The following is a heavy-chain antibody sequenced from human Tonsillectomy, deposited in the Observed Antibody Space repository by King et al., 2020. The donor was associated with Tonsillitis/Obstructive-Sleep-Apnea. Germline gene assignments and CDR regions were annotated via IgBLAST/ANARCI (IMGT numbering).Heavy chain of an antibody. CDR2: ISSNGGST. J-gene: IGHJ4*02. CDR1: GFTFSSYA. D-gene: IGHD1-26*01. V-gene: IGHV3-64D*06. CDR3: VKDDILGATPFDY. Sequence: VQLVESGGGLVQPGGSLRLSCSASGFTFSSYAMHWVRQAPGKGLEYVSAISSNGGSTYYADSVKGRFTISRDNSKNTLYLQMSSLRAEDTAVYYCVKDDILGATPFDYWGQGTLVTVSS.